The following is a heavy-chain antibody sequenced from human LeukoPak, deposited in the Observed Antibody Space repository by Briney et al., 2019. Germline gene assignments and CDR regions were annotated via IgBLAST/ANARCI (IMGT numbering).Heavy chain of an antibody. Sequence: GGSLRLSCAASGFTFSSYSMNWVRQAPGKGLEWGSYISSSSSTIYYADSVKGRFTISRDNAKNSLYLQMNSLRAADTAVYYCARVTPTKGNRINTYSRRGRYYFDYWGQGTLVTVSS. CDR2: ISSSSSTI. V-gene: IGHV3-48*01. CDR3: ARVTPTKGNRINTYSRRGRYYFDY. D-gene: IGHD6-13*01. J-gene: IGHJ4*02. CDR1: GFTFSSYS.